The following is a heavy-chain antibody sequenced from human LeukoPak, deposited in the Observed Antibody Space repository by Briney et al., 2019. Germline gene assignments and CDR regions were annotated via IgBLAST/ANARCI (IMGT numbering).Heavy chain of an antibody. CDR1: GGSISSYY. J-gene: IGHJ5*02. V-gene: IGHV4-59*01. CDR2: IYYSGST. CDR3: ARDLRTGTTFDP. D-gene: IGHD1-1*01. Sequence: SETLSLTCTVSGGSISSYYWSWIRQPPGKGLECIGYIYYSGSTNYNPSLKSRVTISIDTSKNQFSLNLSSVTAADTAVYYCARDLRTGTTFDPWGQGTLVTVSS.